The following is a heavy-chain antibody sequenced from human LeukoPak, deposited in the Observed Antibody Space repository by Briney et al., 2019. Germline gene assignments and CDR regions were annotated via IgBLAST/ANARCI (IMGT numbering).Heavy chain of an antibody. CDR2: INPNSGGT. D-gene: IGHD5-24*01. CDR1: GYTFTDHY. CDR3: ARNTINWFDP. J-gene: IGHJ5*02. V-gene: IGHV1-2*02. Sequence: ASVEVSCKASGYTFTDHYMHWVRHAPGQGLEWMGWINPNSGGTNYAQKFQGRVSMTRDTSISTAYMELSRLRSDDTAVYYCARNTINWFDPWGQGVLVTVSS.